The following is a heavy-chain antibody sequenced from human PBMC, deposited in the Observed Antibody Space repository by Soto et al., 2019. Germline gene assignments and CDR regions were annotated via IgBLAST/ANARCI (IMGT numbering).Heavy chain of an antibody. V-gene: IGHV4-59*08. J-gene: IGHJ5*02. CDR3: ARRGSYGYNWLDP. CDR1: GGSISSYY. Sequence: KASETLSLTCTVSGGSISSYYWSWIRQPPGKGLEWIGYIYYSGSTNYNPSLKSRVTISVDTSKNQFSLKLSSVSAADTAVYYCARRGSYGYNWLDPWGQGTLVTVSS. CDR2: IYYSGST. D-gene: IGHD5-18*01.